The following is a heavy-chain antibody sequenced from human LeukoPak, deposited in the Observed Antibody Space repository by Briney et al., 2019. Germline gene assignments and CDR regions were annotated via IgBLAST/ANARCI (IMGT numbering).Heavy chain of an antibody. V-gene: IGHV3-53*01. D-gene: IGHD4-17*01. CDR1: GFTVSSNY. CDR3: ARVPPPYGDYEVY. CDR2: IYSGGST. Sequence: GGSLRLSCAASGFTVSSNYMSWVRQAPGKGLKWVSVIYSGGSTYYADSVKGRFTISRDNSKNTLYLQMNSLRAEDTAVYYCARVPPPYGDYEVYWGQGTLVTVSS. J-gene: IGHJ4*02.